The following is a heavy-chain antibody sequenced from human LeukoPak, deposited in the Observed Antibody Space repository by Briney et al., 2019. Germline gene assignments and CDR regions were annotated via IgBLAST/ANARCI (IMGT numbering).Heavy chain of an antibody. CDR1: RFTFSSYG. Sequence: GGSLRLSCAASRFTFSSYGMHWVRQTPGKGPEWVAFIRHDGSYQQYADSVKGRFTVSRDNSKDTVYLQMNSLRTEDTAVYYCANNRDSSDYPRDFDYWGQGTLVTVSS. J-gene: IGHJ4*02. CDR2: IRHDGSYQ. CDR3: ANNRDSSDYPRDFDY. V-gene: IGHV3-30*02. D-gene: IGHD6-19*01.